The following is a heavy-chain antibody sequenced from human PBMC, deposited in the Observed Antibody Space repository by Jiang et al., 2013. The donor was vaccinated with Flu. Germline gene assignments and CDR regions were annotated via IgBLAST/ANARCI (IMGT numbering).Heavy chain of an antibody. Sequence: LLKPSETLSLTCTVSGGSISSSSYYWGWIRQPPGKGLEWIGSIYYSGSTYYNPSLKSRVTISVDTSKNQFSLKLSSVTAADTAVYYCARWVSSSSSSFSRYFDYWGQGTLVTVSS. CDR1: GGSISSSSYY. D-gene: IGHD6-6*01. CDR3: ARWVSSSSSSFSRYFDY. V-gene: IGHV4-39*01. CDR2: IYYSGST. J-gene: IGHJ4*02.